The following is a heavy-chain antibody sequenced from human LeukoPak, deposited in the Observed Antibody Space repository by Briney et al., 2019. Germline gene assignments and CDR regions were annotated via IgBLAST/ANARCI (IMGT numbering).Heavy chain of an antibody. CDR2: IYYSGTT. V-gene: IGHV4-59*01. Sequence: SETLSLTCTVSSASIRSYYWSWIRQPPGKGLEWIGYIYYSGTTINYNPSLRSRVTISIDTSKNQFSLKLTSVTAADTAVYYCATDKYMDGDYVGWSYWGQGALVTVSP. D-gene: IGHD4-17*01. CDR3: ATDKYMDGDYVGWSY. CDR1: SASIRSYY. J-gene: IGHJ4*02.